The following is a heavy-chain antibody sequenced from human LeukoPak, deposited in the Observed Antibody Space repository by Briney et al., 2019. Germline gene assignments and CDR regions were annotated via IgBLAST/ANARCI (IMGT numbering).Heavy chain of an antibody. CDR2: INPNSVGT. Sequence: ASVKVSCKASGYTFTGYYMHWVRQAPGQGLEWLGWINPNSVGTNYAQKFQGRVTMTTDTSISTAYMELSRLRSDDTAVYYCARGLRYCGGDCYSWDYYYYYYMDVWGKGTTVTISS. CDR1: GYTFTGYY. J-gene: IGHJ6*03. V-gene: IGHV1-2*02. CDR3: ARGLRYCGGDCYSWDYYYYYYMDV. D-gene: IGHD2-21*02.